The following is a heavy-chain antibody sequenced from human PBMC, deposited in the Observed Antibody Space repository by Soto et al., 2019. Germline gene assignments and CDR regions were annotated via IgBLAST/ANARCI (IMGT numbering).Heavy chain of an antibody. Sequence: GGSLRLSCAVSVFTFSTYSMNWVRQAPGKGLECVSCISIGSSSTNIYYADSVKGRFTISRDNANNSLFLQMNSLRAEDTAVYYCARVRDNLLLGTIDSWGQGIMVTVSS. V-gene: IGHV3-21*06. D-gene: IGHD2-2*01. J-gene: IGHJ4*02. CDR2: ISIGSSSTNI. CDR1: VFTFSTYS. CDR3: ARVRDNLLLGTIDS.